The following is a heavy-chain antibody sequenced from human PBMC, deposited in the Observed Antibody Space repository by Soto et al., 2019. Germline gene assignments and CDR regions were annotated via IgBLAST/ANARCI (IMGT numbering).Heavy chain of an antibody. CDR1: GFTFSTYS. Sequence: EVQLLESGGGLVQPGGSLRLSCAASGFTFSTYSMTWVRQAPGKGLEWVSTIRDSGHSTHYADSVRGRFAISRDNSKNTRFLQMNSLRAEDPAVYYCARVKAQILSSGWYGGDDIWGQGTMVTVSS. D-gene: IGHD6-19*01. CDR3: ARVKAQILSSGWYGGDDI. CDR2: IRDSGHST. V-gene: IGHV3-23*01. J-gene: IGHJ3*02.